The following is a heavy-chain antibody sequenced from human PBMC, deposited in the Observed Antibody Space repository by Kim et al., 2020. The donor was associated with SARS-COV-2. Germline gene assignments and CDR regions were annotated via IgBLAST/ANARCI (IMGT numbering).Heavy chain of an antibody. D-gene: IGHD6-13*01. CDR1: GYSFTSYW. Sequence: GESLKISCKGSGYSFTSYWIGWVRQMPGKGLEWMGIIYPGDSDTRYSPSFQGQVTISADKSISTAYLQWSSLKASDTAMYYCARLSWWGIAASDAFDIWGQGTMVTVSS. J-gene: IGHJ3*02. CDR3: ARLSWWGIAASDAFDI. CDR2: IYPGDSDT. V-gene: IGHV5-51*01.